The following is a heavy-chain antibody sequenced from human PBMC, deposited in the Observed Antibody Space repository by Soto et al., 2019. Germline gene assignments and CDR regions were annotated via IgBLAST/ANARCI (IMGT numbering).Heavy chain of an antibody. V-gene: IGHV4-39*01. CDR3: ARHKQWLVPNWFDP. CDR1: GGSISSSSYY. CDR2: IYYSGST. Sequence: QLQLQESGPGLVKPSETLSLTCTVSGGSISSSSYYWGWIRQPPGKGLEWIGSIYYSGSTYYNPSLKRRVPISVDTSKNQFSLKLSSVTAADTAVYYCARHKQWLVPNWFDPWGQGTLVTVSS. D-gene: IGHD6-19*01. J-gene: IGHJ5*02.